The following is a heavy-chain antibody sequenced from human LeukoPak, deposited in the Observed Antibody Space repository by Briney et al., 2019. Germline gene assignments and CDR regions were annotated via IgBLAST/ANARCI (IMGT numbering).Heavy chain of an antibody. D-gene: IGHD2-21*01. CDR2: IIGSGGSA. CDR1: GFTLSSFA. Sequence: PGGSLRLSCSASGFTLSSFALIWVRQAPGKGLEWVAGIIGSGGSAYYAASVKGRFTISRDNSKNTLYLQMSSLSAEDTAVYYCAKIVGRGHYWGQGTLVTVSS. J-gene: IGHJ4*02. CDR3: AKIVGRGHY. V-gene: IGHV3-23*01.